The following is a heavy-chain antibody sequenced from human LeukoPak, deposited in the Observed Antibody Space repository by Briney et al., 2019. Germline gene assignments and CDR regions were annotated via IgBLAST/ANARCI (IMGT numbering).Heavy chain of an antibody. CDR3: AREPHMGPASKYYYYMDV. CDR2: IYTSGST. CDR1: GGSISSYY. V-gene: IGHV4-4*07. J-gene: IGHJ6*03. D-gene: IGHD2-2*01. Sequence: SESLSLTCTDSGGSISSYYGSWIRQPAGKGLEWIGRIYTSGSTNYNPALKSRVTMSVDTSTYQFSLKLSSVTAADTAVYYCAREPHMGPASKYYYYMDVWGKGTTVTVSS.